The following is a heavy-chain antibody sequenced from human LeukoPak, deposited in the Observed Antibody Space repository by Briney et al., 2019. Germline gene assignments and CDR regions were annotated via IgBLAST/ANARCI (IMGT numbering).Heavy chain of an antibody. CDR2: IKSKTDGGTT. CDR3: TTPLIAYCGGDCYSSFGY. CDR1: GFTFSNAW. D-gene: IGHD2-21*02. V-gene: IGHV3-15*01. Sequence: GGSLRLSCAASGFTFSNAWMSWVRQAPGKGLEWVGRIKSKTDGGTTDYAAPVKGRFTISRDDSKNTLYLQMNSLKTEDTAVYYCTTPLIAYCGGDCYSSFGYWGQGTLVTVSS. J-gene: IGHJ4*02.